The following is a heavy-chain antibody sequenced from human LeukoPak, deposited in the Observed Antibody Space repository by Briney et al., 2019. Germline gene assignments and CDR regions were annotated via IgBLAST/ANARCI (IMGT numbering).Heavy chain of an antibody. CDR3: AKSYSGSYYDAFDI. J-gene: IGHJ3*02. D-gene: IGHD1-26*01. Sequence: GGSLRLSCAASGFTFSGYAMSWVRQAPGKGLEWVSSISGSGESTNNADSVKGRFTISRDNSENTLYLQMNSLRAEDTAVYYCAKSYSGSYYDAFDIWGQGTMVTVSS. CDR2: ISGSGEST. CDR1: GFTFSGYA. V-gene: IGHV3-23*01.